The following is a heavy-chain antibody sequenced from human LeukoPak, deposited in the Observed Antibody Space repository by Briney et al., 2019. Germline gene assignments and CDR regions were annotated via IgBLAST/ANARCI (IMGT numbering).Heavy chain of an antibody. V-gene: IGHV3-9*01. J-gene: IGHJ4*02. Sequence: PGRPLRLSCAASGFTFDDYAMHWVRQAPGKGLEWVSGISWNSGSIGYADSVKGRFTISRDNAKNSLYLQMNSLRAEDTALYYCAIAPEYSSSSPAEYYFDYWGQGTLVTVSS. CDR3: AIAPEYSSSSPAEYYFDY. CDR2: ISWNSGSI. CDR1: GFTFDDYA. D-gene: IGHD6-6*01.